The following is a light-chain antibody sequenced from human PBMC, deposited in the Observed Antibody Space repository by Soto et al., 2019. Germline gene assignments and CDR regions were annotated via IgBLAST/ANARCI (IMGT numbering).Light chain of an antibody. CDR1: QSVSSSY. V-gene: IGKV3-20*01. CDR2: GAS. Sequence: EFVLTQSPGTLSLSPGERATLSCRASQSVSSSYLAWYQQKPGQAPRLLFYGASSRATGIPDRFSGSGSGTDFTLTISRLEPEEFAVYYCQHYGSSTMYTFGQGTKLEIK. CDR3: QHYGSSTMYT. J-gene: IGKJ2*01.